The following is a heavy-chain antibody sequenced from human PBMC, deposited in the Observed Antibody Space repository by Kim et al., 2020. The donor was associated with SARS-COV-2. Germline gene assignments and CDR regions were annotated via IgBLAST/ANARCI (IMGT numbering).Heavy chain of an antibody. Sequence: ASVNVSCKASGYTFTSYAMHGVRQAPGQRLEWMGWINAGNGNTKYSQKFQGRVTITRDTSASTAYMELSSLRSEDTAVYYCARDSRFGELRRDFDSWGQGTLVTVSS. D-gene: IGHD3-10*01. CDR3: ARDSRFGELRRDFDS. CDR1: GYTFTSYA. J-gene: IGHJ4*02. CDR2: INAGNGNT. V-gene: IGHV1-3*01.